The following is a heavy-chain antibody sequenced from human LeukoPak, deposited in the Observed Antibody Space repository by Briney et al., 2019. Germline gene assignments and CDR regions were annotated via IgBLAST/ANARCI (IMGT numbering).Heavy chain of an antibody. CDR1: GGSISSSSYY. CDR3: ARYYCGGDCYSGYFDY. Sequence: SETLSLTCTVSGGSISSSSYYWGWIRQPPGKGLEWIGSIYYSGGTYYNPSLKSRVTISVDTSKKQFSLRLSSVTAADTAVYYCARYYCGGDCYSGYFDYWGQGTLATVSS. D-gene: IGHD2-21*02. J-gene: IGHJ4*02. V-gene: IGHV4-39*01. CDR2: IYYSGGT.